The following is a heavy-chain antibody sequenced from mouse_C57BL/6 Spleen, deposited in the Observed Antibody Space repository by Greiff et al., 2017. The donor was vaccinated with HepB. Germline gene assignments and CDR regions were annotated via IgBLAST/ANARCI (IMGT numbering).Heavy chain of an antibody. CDR1: GYTFTSYW. CDR3: ARGGGFDY. CDR2: IYPSDSET. V-gene: IGHV1-61*01. Sequence: QVQLQQPGAELVRPGSSVKLSCKASGYTFTSYWMDWVKQRPGQGLEWIGNIYPSDSETHYNQKFKDKATLTVDKSSSTAYMQLSSPTSEDSAVYYCARGGGFDYWGQGTTLTVSS. J-gene: IGHJ2*01.